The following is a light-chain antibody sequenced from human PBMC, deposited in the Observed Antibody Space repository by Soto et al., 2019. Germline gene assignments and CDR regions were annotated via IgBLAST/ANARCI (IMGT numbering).Light chain of an antibody. CDR3: CSYAGSSTVV. Sequence: QSALTQPASVSGSPGQSITISCTGTSSDVGSYNLVSWYQQHPGKAPKFMIYEGSKRPSGVSNRFTGSKSDNTASLTISGLQAEDEADYYCCSYAGSSTVVFGGGTKVTVL. CDR1: SSDVGSYNL. V-gene: IGLV2-23*01. J-gene: IGLJ3*02. CDR2: EGS.